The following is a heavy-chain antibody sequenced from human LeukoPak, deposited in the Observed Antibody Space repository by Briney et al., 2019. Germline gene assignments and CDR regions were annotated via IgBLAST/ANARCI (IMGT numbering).Heavy chain of an antibody. Sequence: PTETLSLTCTVSGGSISTGDYYWSWIRQPPGKGLEWIGYIYYSGSTSYNPSLKSRLTISVDTFKNQFTLKLRSVTAADTAVYYCAAQLVATADLDYWGQGTLVTVSS. CDR3: AAQLVATADLDY. V-gene: IGHV4-30-4*01. D-gene: IGHD5-12*01. CDR1: GGSISTGDYY. J-gene: IGHJ4*02. CDR2: IYYSGST.